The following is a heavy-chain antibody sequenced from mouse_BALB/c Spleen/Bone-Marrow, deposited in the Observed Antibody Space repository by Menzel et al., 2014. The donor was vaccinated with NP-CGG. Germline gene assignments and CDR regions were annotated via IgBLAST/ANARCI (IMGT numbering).Heavy chain of an antibody. Sequence: EVKLQESGPGLVKPSQTVSLTCTVTGISITTGNYRWSWIRQFPGNKLEWIGYIYYSGTITYNPSLTSRTTITRATSKNQFFLEMNSLTAEDTATYYCARYGNYFDYWGQGTTLTVSS. D-gene: IGHD2-1*01. CDR3: ARYGNYFDY. J-gene: IGHJ2*01. CDR2: IYYSGTI. CDR1: GISITTGNYR. V-gene: IGHV3-5*02.